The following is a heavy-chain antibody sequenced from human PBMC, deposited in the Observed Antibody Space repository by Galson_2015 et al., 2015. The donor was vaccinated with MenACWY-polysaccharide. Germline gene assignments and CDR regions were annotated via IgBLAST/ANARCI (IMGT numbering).Heavy chain of an antibody. Sequence: SEPLSLTCTVSGGSISSYYWSWIRQPPGKGLEWIGYIYYSGSTNYNPSLKSRVTISVDTSKNQFSLRLSSVTAADTAVYYCARGRTPSGYNWFDPWGQGTLVTVSS. CDR3: ARGRTPSGYNWFDP. CDR1: GGSISSYY. V-gene: IGHV4-59*01. J-gene: IGHJ5*02. CDR2: IYYSGST.